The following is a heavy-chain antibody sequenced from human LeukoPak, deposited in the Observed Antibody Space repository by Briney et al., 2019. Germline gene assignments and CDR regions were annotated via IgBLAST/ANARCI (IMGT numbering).Heavy chain of an antibody. V-gene: IGHV3-7*01. CDR1: GFTFTTYW. CDR3: ARDRPSMVRGTY. CDR2: IKQDGSEK. D-gene: IGHD3-10*01. J-gene: IGHJ4*02. Sequence: PGGSLRLSCAASGFTFTTYWMSWVRQAPGKGLEWVANIKQDGSEKYYVDSVKGRFTISRDNAKNSLYLQMNSLRAEDTAAYYCARDRPSMVRGTYWGQGTLVTVSS.